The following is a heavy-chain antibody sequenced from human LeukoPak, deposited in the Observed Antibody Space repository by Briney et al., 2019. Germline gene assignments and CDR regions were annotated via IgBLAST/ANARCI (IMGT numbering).Heavy chain of an antibody. D-gene: IGHD1-1*01. CDR2: INPNSGGT. CDR1: GYTFTGYY. V-gene: IGHV1-2*02. Sequence: ASVKVSCKASGYTFTGYYMHWVRQAPGQGLEWMGWINPNSGGTNYAQKFQGRVTMTRDTSISTACMELSRLRSDDTAVYYCARVRYNWNDGFDYWGQGTLVTVSS. J-gene: IGHJ4*02. CDR3: ARVRYNWNDGFDY.